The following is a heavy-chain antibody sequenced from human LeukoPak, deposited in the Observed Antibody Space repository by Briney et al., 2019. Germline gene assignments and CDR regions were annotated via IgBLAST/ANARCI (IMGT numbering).Heavy chain of an antibody. CDR2: ISYDGRIK. Sequence: QTGGSLRLSCAASGFAFSSYAIHWVRQAPGKGLEWVSFISYDGRIKYYADSVKGRLTISRDNSKSTLSLQMNSLRAEDTAVYYCARDVYSSGWYPSVYRGQGTLVTVSS. CDR1: GFAFSSYA. V-gene: IGHV3-30-3*01. J-gene: IGHJ4*02. CDR3: ARDVYSSGWYPSVY. D-gene: IGHD6-19*01.